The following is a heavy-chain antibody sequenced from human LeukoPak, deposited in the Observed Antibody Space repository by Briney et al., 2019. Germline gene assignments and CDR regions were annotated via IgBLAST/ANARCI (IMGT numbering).Heavy chain of an antibody. CDR1: GGSMSSFY. CDR3: ARVAAAYDWYFDL. J-gene: IGHJ2*01. V-gene: IGHV4-59*01. CDR2: IYYRGST. Sequence: SETLSLTCTVSGGSMSSFYWGWIRQPPGKGLEWIGYIYYRGSTDYNPSLKSRVTISLDTSKNQFSLKLSSVTAADTAVYYCARVAAAYDWYFDLWGRGTLVTVSS. D-gene: IGHD6-13*01.